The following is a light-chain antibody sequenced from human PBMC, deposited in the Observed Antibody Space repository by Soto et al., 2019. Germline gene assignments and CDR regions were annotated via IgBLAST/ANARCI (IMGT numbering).Light chain of an antibody. Sequence: EIVLTQSPGTLSLSPGERATLSCRASQSVSSSYLAWYQQKPGQAPRLLIYGASTRATGIPARFSGSGSGTDFTLTISSLQPEDFATYYCQQSYSTPLTFGQGTRLEIK. CDR3: QQSYSTPLT. J-gene: IGKJ5*01. V-gene: IGKV3-20*01. CDR1: QSVSSSY. CDR2: GAS.